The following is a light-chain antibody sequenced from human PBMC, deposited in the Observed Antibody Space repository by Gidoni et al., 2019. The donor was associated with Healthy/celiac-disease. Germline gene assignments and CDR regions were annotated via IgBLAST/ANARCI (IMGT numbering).Light chain of an antibody. CDR2: DAS. J-gene: IGKJ3*01. Sequence: EIVLTQSPATLSLSPGERATLSCRASQSVSSYLACYQQKPGQAPRRLIYDASNRATGIPARFSGSGSGTDFTLTISSLEPEDFAVYYCQQRSNWPPGVTFGPGTKVDIK. V-gene: IGKV3-11*01. CDR1: QSVSSY. CDR3: QQRSNWPPGVT.